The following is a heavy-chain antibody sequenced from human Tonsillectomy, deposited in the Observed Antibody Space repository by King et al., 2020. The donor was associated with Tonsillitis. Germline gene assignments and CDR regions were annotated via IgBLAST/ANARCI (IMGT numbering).Heavy chain of an antibody. V-gene: IGHV1-69*01. CDR3: AREPMAYYYDSSGYYSKDRDAFDI. CDR2: IIPIFGTA. D-gene: IGHD3-22*01. CDR1: GGTFSSYA. Sequence: QLVQSGAEVKKPGSSVKVSCKASGGTFSSYAISWVRQAPGQGLEWMGGIIPIFGTANYAQKFQGRVTITADESTSTAYMELSSLRSEDTAVYYCAREPMAYYYDSSGYYSKDRDAFDIWGQGTMVTVSS. J-gene: IGHJ3*02.